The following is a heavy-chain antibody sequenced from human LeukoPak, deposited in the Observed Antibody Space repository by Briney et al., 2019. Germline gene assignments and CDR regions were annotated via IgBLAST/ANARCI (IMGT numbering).Heavy chain of an antibody. D-gene: IGHD6-19*01. V-gene: IGHV3-30-3*01. CDR3: ARDLAVAGTDVAGTY. CDR1: GFTFSSYA. Sequence: GGSLRLSCAASGFTFSSYAMYWVRQAPGKGLEWVAVISYDGSNKYYADSVKGRFTISRDNSKNTLYLQMNSLRAEDTAVYYCARDLAVAGTDVAGTYWGQGTLVTVSS. CDR2: ISYDGSNK. J-gene: IGHJ4*02.